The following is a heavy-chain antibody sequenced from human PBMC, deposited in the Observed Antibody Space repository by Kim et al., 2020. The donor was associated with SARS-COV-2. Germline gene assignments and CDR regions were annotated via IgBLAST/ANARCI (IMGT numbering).Heavy chain of an antibody. Sequence: KDYVDSVRGQFTLSRDNARNLLYLHMNSLRDEDTAIYYCARGAATPGIDYWGQGALVTVSS. CDR2: K. J-gene: IGHJ4*02. CDR3: ARGAATPGIDY. D-gene: IGHD2-15*01. V-gene: IGHV3-7*01.